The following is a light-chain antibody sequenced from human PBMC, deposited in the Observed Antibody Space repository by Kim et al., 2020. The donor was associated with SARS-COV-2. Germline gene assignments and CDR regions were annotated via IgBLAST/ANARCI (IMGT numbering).Light chain of an antibody. CDR1: SLRSYY. CDR3: NTRDSSGNHVV. J-gene: IGLJ2*01. Sequence: LGQTVRITCPGHSLRSYYASWYQQKPGQAPVLVIYGKNNRPSGIPDRFSGSSSGNTASLTITGAQAEDEADYYCNTRDSSGNHVVFGGGTQLTVL. CDR2: GKN. V-gene: IGLV3-19*01.